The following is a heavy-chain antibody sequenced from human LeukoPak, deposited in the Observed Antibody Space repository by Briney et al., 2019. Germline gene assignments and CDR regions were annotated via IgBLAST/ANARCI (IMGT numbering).Heavy chain of an antibody. Sequence: GGSLRLSCAASGFTFGTYTMNWVRQAPGKGLEWVSSISISSTYRYYADSVKGRFTMSRDNAKNSLFLQMNSLRAEDTAVYYCARDQPDTAFAYWGQGTLVTVSS. CDR1: GFTFGTYT. CDR2: ISISSTYR. D-gene: IGHD5-18*01. V-gene: IGHV3-21*01. CDR3: ARDQPDTAFAY. J-gene: IGHJ4*02.